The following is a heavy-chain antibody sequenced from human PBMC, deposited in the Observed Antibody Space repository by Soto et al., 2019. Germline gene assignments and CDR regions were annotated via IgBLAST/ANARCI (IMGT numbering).Heavy chain of an antibody. Sequence: PSETLSLTCTVSGGSISSGGYYWSWIRQHPGKGLEWIGYVYYSGSTYYNPSLNSRVSISVDTSKNQFSLKMRSMAAADTAVYYCASLSAGYYYDSSGYYFDYWGQGTLVTVSS. CDR1: GGSISSGGYY. D-gene: IGHD3-22*01. J-gene: IGHJ4*02. CDR3: ASLSAGYYYDSSGYYFDY. CDR2: VYYSGST. V-gene: IGHV4-31*03.